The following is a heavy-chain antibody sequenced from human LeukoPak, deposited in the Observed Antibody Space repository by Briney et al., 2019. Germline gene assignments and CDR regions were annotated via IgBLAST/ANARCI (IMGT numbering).Heavy chain of an antibody. D-gene: IGHD4-17*01. CDR1: GGSLSSYY. J-gene: IGHJ3*02. CDR2: IYTSWST. CDR3: ARDHDHGDYFYAFDI. V-gene: IGHV4-4*07. Sequence: PSETLSLTCTVSGGSLSSYYWSWIRQPAAKELEWIGLIYTSWSTNYNPPLKSRVTISLDPSKNQFSLKPSSVTSADRAAYLFARDHDHGDYFYAFDIWGQGKMVTVSS.